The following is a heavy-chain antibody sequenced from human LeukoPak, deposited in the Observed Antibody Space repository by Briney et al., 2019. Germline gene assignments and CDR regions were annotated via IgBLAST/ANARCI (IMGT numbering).Heavy chain of an antibody. D-gene: IGHD6-13*01. CDR1: GFTFDDYG. V-gene: IGHV3-66*01. CDR3: ARVGNLGYSSSWYRGYYFDY. CDR2: IYSGGST. Sequence: GGSLRLSCAAYGFTFDDYGMSWVRQAPGEGLEWVSVIYSGGSTYYADSVKGRFTISRDNSKNTLYLQMNSLRAEDTAVYYCARVGNLGYSSSWYRGYYFDYWGQGTLVTVSS. J-gene: IGHJ4*02.